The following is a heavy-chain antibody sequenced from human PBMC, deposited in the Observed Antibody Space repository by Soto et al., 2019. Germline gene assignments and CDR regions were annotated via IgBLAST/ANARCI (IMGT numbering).Heavy chain of an antibody. CDR2: INSGNGKT. CDR3: ARVDCSGGSCYNDYYYYGMDV. CDR1: GYTFTSYA. Sequence: QVQLVQSGAEEKKPGASVKVSCKASGYTFTSYAMHWVRQAPGQRLEWMGWINSGNGKTKYSQKFQGRVTITRDTSASTAYMELSSLRSEDTAVYYCARVDCSGGSCYNDYYYYGMDVWGQGTTVTVSS. J-gene: IGHJ6*02. D-gene: IGHD2-15*01. V-gene: IGHV1-3*05.